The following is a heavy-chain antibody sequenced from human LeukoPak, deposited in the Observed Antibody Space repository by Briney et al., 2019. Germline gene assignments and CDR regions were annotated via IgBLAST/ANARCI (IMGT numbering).Heavy chain of an antibody. CDR2: IGISSGNT. J-gene: IGHJ4*01. V-gene: IGHV3-48*01. CDR1: GFNFIDYS. Sequence: PRGSLRLSCAAPGFNFIDYSMNWVRHAPGKGLEWISYIGISSGNTKYADSVKGRFTISRDKARNSLYLQMSSLRVEDTAVYYCARDHRYAFDNWGHGTLVTVSS. CDR3: ARDHRYAFDN. D-gene: IGHD5-12*01.